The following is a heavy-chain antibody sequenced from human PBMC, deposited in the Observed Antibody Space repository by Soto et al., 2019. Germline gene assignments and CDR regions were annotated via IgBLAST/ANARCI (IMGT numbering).Heavy chain of an antibody. Sequence: EVQLLESGRGLVQHGGSLRLSCAASGFTFSSYAMSWVRQAPGKGLEWVSAISGSGGGTYYAYSVQGRFTISRDNSKNTLYLQMNSLRAEDTAVYYCARDDYGDYVWFDPRGQGTLVTVSS. J-gene: IGHJ5*02. CDR1: GFTFSSYA. D-gene: IGHD4-17*01. CDR3: ARDDYGDYVWFDP. V-gene: IGHV3-23*01. CDR2: ISGSGGGT.